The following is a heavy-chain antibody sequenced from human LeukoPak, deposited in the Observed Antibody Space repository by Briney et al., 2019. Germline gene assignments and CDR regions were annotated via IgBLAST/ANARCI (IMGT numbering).Heavy chain of an antibody. D-gene: IGHD3-22*01. J-gene: IGHJ3*02. Sequence: GASVKVSCKASGYTFTGYYMHWVRQAPGQGLEWMGWINPNSGGTNYAQKFQGRVTMARDTSISTAYMELSRLRSDDTAVYYCARENYDSSGYSTTAFDIWGQGTMVTVSS. CDR2: INPNSGGT. V-gene: IGHV1-2*02. CDR3: ARENYDSSGYSTTAFDI. CDR1: GYTFTGYY.